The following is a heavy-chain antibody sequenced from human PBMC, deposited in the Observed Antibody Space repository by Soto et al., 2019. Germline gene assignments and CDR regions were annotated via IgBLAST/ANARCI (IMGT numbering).Heavy chain of an antibody. CDR2: ITPMFGTA. CDR1: GGTFSRYA. V-gene: IGHV1-69*12. J-gene: IGHJ2*01. Sequence: QVQLVQSGAEVKKPGSSVKLSCKASGGTFSRYAISWVRQAPGQGLEWMGGITPMFGTANYAQKFQGRVTITADESTSTVHMELRRLRSEDTAVYYCAQTLGSAVAGPGRFDLWGRGTLVIVSS. CDR3: AQTLGSAVAGPGRFDL. D-gene: IGHD6-19*01.